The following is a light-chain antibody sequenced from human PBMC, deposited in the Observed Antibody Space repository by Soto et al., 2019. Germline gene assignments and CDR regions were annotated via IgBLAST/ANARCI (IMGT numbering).Light chain of an antibody. J-gene: IGLJ1*01. CDR2: DVS. CDR3: SSYTTSNTRQIV. V-gene: IGLV2-14*01. Sequence: QSALTQPASVSGSPGQSITISCTGTSSDVGGYNYVSWYQQHPGKAPKFIIYDVSNRPSGVSNRFSGSKSGNTASLTISGLPAADEADYYCSSYTTSNTRQIVFGTGTKLTVL. CDR1: SSDVGGYNY.